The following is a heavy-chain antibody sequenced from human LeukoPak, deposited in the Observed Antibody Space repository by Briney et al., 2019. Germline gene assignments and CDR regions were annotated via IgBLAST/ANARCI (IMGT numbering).Heavy chain of an antibody. V-gene: IGHV4-59*01. CDR2: IYYSGST. J-gene: IGHJ4*02. CDR3: ARHPLGYCSGGSCYYFDY. Sequence: KPSETLTLTCTVSGGSISSYYWSWIRQPPGKGLEWIGYIYYSGSTNYNPSLKSRVTISVDTSKNQFSLKLSSVTAADTAVYYCARHPLGYCSGGSCYYFDYWGQGTLVTVSS. CDR1: GGSISSYY. D-gene: IGHD2-15*01.